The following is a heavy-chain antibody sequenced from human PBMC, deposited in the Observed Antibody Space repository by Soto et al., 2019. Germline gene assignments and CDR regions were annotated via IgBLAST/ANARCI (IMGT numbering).Heavy chain of an antibody. Sequence: QVQLVESGGGVVQPGRSLRLSCAASGFTFSSYAMHWVRQAPGKGLEWVAVISYDGSNKYYADSVKGRFTISRDNSKNTLYLQMNSLRAEDTAVYYCASDQVEYYDYVWGSYRYNYFDYWGQGTLVTVSS. V-gene: IGHV3-30-3*01. CDR3: ASDQVEYYDYVWGSYRYNYFDY. CDR1: GFTFSSYA. CDR2: ISYDGSNK. D-gene: IGHD3-16*02. J-gene: IGHJ4*02.